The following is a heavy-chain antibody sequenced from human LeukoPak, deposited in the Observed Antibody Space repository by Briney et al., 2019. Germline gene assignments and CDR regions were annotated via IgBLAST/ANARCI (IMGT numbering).Heavy chain of an antibody. CDR3: ARVRDYVWGSYPGQAYFDY. J-gene: IGHJ4*02. CDR1: GGSISSTRYY. CDR2: IYHSGST. Sequence: SETLSLTCTVSGGSISSTRYYWGWIRQSPGKGLEWIGSIYHSGSTYYNPSLKSRVTISVDTSKNQFSLKLSSVTAADTAVYYCARVRDYVWGSYPGQAYFDYWGQGTLVTVSS. D-gene: IGHD3-16*01. V-gene: IGHV4-39*07.